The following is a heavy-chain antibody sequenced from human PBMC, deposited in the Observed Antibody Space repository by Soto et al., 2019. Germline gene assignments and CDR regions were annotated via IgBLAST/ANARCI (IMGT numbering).Heavy chain of an antibody. CDR3: ARDRPVVTAAEYFQH. V-gene: IGHV3-21*01. CDR1: GFTFSSYS. J-gene: IGHJ1*01. Sequence: GGSLRLSCAASGFTFSSYSMNWVRQAPGKGLEWVSSISSSSSYIYYADSVKGRFTISRDNAKNSLYPQMNSLRAEDTAVYYCARDRPVVTAAEYFQHWGQGTLVTVSS. CDR2: ISSSSSYI. D-gene: IGHD2-15*01.